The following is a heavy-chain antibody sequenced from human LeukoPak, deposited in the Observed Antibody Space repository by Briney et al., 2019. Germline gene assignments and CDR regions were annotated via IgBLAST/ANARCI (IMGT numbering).Heavy chain of an antibody. CDR1: GFTFSTSS. J-gene: IGHJ4*02. D-gene: IGHD3-10*01. V-gene: IGHV3-48*01. Sequence: QPGGSLRLSCAASGFTFSTSSMNWVRQAPGKGLEWVSYISISSTTIYYADSVRGRFTISRDNAKSSLYLQMNSLRAEDTAVYYCAKGYGSGSYSVDYWGQGTLVTVSS. CDR3: AKGYGSGSYSVDY. CDR2: ISISSTTI.